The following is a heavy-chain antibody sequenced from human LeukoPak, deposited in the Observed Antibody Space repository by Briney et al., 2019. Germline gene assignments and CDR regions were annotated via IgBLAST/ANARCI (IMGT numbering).Heavy chain of an antibody. Sequence: GGSLRLSCAASGFSFRSYGIHWVRQAPGKGLEWVSYISSSSNTIYYTDSVKGRFTISRDNAKNSLYLQMNSLRPEDTAVYYCAREDYYFDYWGQGTLVTVSS. J-gene: IGHJ4*02. CDR2: ISSSSNTI. V-gene: IGHV3-48*01. CDR3: AREDYYFDY. CDR1: GFSFRSYG.